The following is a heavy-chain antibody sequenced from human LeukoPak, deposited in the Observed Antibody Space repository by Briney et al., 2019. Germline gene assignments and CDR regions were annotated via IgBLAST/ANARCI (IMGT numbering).Heavy chain of an antibody. D-gene: IGHD6-19*01. V-gene: IGHV4-4*07. CDR1: GGSIINHY. J-gene: IGHJ5*02. Sequence: KPSETLSLTCTVSGGSIINHYWSWIRQPAGKGPEWIGRIYSSGSANYSPSLKSRVSMSIDTSNNHFSLNLTSVTAADTALYFCARDVRYASGWSTPESWGQETLVTVSS. CDR3: ARDVRYASGWSTPES. CDR2: IYSSGSA.